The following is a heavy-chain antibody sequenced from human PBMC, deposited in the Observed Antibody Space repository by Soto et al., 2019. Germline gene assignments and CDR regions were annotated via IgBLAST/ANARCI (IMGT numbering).Heavy chain of an antibody. J-gene: IGHJ6*02. V-gene: IGHV4-31*03. CDR3: AASCVACGGFNYYGMDV. D-gene: IGHD5-12*01. CDR2: IYYSGST. CDR1: GGSISSGGYY. Sequence: QVQLQESGPGLVKPSQTLSLTCTVSGGSISSGGYYWSWIRQHPGKGLEWIGYIYYSGSTYYNPSIKSRVTIPVATSKNQFSLKLSSVTAADTAVYYCAASCVACGGFNYYGMDVWGQGTTVTVSS.